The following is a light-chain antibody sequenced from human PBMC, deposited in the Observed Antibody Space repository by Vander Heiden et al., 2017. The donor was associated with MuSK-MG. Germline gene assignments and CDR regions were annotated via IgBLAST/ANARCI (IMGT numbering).Light chain of an antibody. V-gene: IGLV1-40*01. Sequence: QSVLTQPPSVSGAPGQRVPISCTGSSSNIGAGYDVHWYQQLPGTAPKLLIYGNSNRPSGVPDRFSGSKSGTSASLAITGLQAEDEADYYGQSYDSSLSVHGVFGGGTKLTVL. CDR1: SSNIGAGYD. CDR3: QSYDSSLSVHGV. J-gene: IGLJ2*01. CDR2: GNS.